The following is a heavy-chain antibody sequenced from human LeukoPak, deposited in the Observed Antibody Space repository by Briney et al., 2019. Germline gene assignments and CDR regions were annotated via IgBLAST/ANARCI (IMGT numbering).Heavy chain of an antibody. Sequence: SVKVSCKASGATFTSYAISWVRQAPGQGLEWVGGIIPILGIANYAQKFQGRVTITADKTTSTAYMQLRSLRSEDTAVYYCARSIAAAGTLTYYFDYWGQGTLVTVSS. D-gene: IGHD6-13*01. V-gene: IGHV1-69*10. CDR1: GATFTSYA. J-gene: IGHJ4*02. CDR3: ARSIAAAGTLTYYFDY. CDR2: IIPILGIA.